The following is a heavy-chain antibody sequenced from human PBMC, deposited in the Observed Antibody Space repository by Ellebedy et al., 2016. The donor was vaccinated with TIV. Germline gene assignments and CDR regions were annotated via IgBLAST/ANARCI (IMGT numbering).Heavy chain of an antibody. J-gene: IGHJ4*02. V-gene: IGHV3-21*06. CDR1: GFTFSTYS. D-gene: IGHD4-17*01. CDR2: MSGTSSNI. Sequence: GESLKISCAASGFTFSTYSMNWVRQAPGKGLEWVSSMSGTSSNIHYADSVEGRFTISRDNAKNSLYLHMSSLKLEDTAVHYCARVHGDYRIDYWGPGTLVTVSS. CDR3: ARVHGDYRIDY.